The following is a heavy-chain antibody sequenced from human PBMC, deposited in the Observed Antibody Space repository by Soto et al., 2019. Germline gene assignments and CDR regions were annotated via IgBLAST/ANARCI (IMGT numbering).Heavy chain of an antibody. CDR3: ARGLVDYYYYGMDV. D-gene: IGHD2-8*02. V-gene: IGHV3-33*01. J-gene: IGHJ6*02. Sequence: PGGSLRLSCAASGFTFSSYGMHWVRQAPGKGLEWVAVIWYDGSNKYYADSVKGRFTISRDNSKNTLYLQMNSLRAEDTAVYYCARGLVDYYYYGMDVWGQGTTVTVSS. CDR1: GFTFSSYG. CDR2: IWYDGSNK.